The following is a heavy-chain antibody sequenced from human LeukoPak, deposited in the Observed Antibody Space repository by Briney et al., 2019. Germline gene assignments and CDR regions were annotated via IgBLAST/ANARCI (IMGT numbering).Heavy chain of an antibody. J-gene: IGHJ4*02. CDR1: GYTFTDYY. Sequence: ASVRVSCEASGYTFTDYYTHWVRRAPGRGFGWMGWITPNDGDTNYAQKFQGRVTMTRDTSISTAHMEVSRLRSDDTAVYYCARANFLYCSSSTCLFDYWGQGTLVTVSS. CDR3: ARANFLYCSSSTCLFDY. V-gene: IGHV1-2*02. D-gene: IGHD2-2*01. CDR2: ITPNDGDT.